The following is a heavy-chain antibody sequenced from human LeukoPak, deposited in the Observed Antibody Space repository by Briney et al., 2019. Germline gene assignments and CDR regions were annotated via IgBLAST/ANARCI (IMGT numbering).Heavy chain of an antibody. J-gene: IGHJ6*02. Sequence: SETLSLTCTVSGGSISSYYWSWIRQPPGKGLEWIGYIYYSGSTSYNPSLKSRVTISVDTSKNQFSLKLSSVTAADTAVYYCARRSGSPYYYYYGMDVWGQGTTVTVSS. CDR3: ARRSGSPYYYYYGMDV. CDR1: GGSISSYY. CDR2: IYYSGST. V-gene: IGHV4-59*08. D-gene: IGHD5-12*01.